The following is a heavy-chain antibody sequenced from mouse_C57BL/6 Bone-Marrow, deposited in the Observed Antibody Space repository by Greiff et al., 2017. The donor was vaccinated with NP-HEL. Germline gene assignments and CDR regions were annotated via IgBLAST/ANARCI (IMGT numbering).Heavy chain of an antibody. V-gene: IGHV6-3*01. CDR1: GFTFSNYW. CDR3: TGRGLRRLYFDY. Sequence: EVKLVESGGGLVQPGGSMKLSCVASGFTFSNYWMNWVRQSPEKGLEWVAQIRLKSDNYATHYAESVKGRFTISRDDSKSSVYLQMNNLRAEDTGIYYCTGRGLRRLYFDYWGQGTTLTVSS. CDR2: IRLKSDNYAT. J-gene: IGHJ2*01. D-gene: IGHD2-2*01.